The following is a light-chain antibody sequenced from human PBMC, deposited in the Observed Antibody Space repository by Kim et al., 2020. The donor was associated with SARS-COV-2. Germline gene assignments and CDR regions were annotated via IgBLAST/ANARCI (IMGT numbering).Light chain of an antibody. CDR2: DAA. CDR1: RSIDIR. Sequence: FPGDSATLSCRASRSIDIRLAWYQQTRGRAPRLLIYDAAIRAAGIPDRFSASGSGTDFTLTIGSLAPEDFAVYYCQQRGNWPPALTFGGGTKLEI. J-gene: IGKJ4*01. CDR3: QQRGNWPPALT. V-gene: IGKV3-11*01.